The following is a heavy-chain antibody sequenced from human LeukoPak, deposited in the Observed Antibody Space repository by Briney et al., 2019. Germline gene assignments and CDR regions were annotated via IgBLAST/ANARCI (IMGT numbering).Heavy chain of an antibody. V-gene: IGHV3-21*05. CDR1: GFNFNTSG. CDR2: ISSSSSYT. CDR3: ARGDYGDS. Sequence: GGSLRLSCAASGFNFNTSGMHWVRQAPGKGLEWVSYISSSSSYTNYADSVKGRFTISRDNAKNSLYLQMNSLRAEDTAVYYCARGDYGDSWGQGTLVTVSS. J-gene: IGHJ4*02.